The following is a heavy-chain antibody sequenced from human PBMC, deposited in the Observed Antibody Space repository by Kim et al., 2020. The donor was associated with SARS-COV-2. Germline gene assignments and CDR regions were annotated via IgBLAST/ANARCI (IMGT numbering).Heavy chain of an antibody. CDR3: VRNEGPGHHYFYGIDV. CDR2: IGLAGNT. J-gene: IGHJ6*02. CDR1: GFTFSSYD. Sequence: GGSLRLSCAASGFTFSSYDMHWVRQATGKGLEWVSAIGLAGNTYYAGSVKGRFTISRDNAKDSLYLQMNDLRAGDTAVYYCVRNEGPGHHYFYGIDVWGQGTTVTVSS. V-gene: IGHV3-13*01. D-gene: IGHD1-1*01.